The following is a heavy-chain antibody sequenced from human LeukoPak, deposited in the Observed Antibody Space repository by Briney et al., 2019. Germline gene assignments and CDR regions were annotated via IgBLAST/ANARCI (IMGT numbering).Heavy chain of an antibody. CDR1: GGTFSSYA. Sequence: ASVKVSCKASGGTFSSYAISWVRQAPGQGLEWMGWISAYNGNTNYAQKFQGRVTMTTDKSTTTAYIELRSLRPDDTAVYYCAREVMDDYGDPYYFDYWGQGTLVTVSS. CDR3: AREVMDDYGDPYYFDY. CDR2: ISAYNGNT. J-gene: IGHJ4*02. V-gene: IGHV1-18*01. D-gene: IGHD4-17*01.